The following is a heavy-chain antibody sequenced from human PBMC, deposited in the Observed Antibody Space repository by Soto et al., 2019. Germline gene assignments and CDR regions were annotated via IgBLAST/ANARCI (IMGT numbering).Heavy chain of an antibody. V-gene: IGHV3-30*18. CDR3: AKDGDVGAAGYYFDH. CDR1: GFTFSSFG. Sequence: QVQLVESGGGVVQPGRSLRLSCAASGFTFSSFGMHWVRQAPGRGLQWVVVLSSDGNDKHYADSVKGRFTISRDNSRNTLSLQLNSLRGEDTAVYYCAKDGDVGAAGYYFDHWGQGTLVTVSS. J-gene: IGHJ4*02. D-gene: IGHD6-13*01. CDR2: LSSDGNDK.